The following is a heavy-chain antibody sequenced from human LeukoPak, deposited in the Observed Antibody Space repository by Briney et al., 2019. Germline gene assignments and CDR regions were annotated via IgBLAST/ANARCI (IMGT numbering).Heavy chain of an antibody. Sequence: PGGSLRLSCAVSGFTISSYGMSWVRQAPGKGLEWVSAISGGADSTYYADSVKGRFTISRDNSKNTLYLQMNSLRAEDTAIYYCAKGSPVCTCWGQGTLVTVSS. CDR3: AKGSPVCTC. CDR2: ISGGADST. D-gene: IGHD2-8*01. J-gene: IGHJ4*02. V-gene: IGHV3-23*01. CDR1: GFTISSYG.